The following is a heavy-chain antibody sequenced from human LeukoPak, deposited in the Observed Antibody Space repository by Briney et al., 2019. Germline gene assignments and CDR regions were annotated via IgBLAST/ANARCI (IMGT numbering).Heavy chain of an antibody. CDR3: ARDPPRYDSSGYFS. V-gene: IGHV3-7*01. J-gene: IGHJ5*02. CDR2: IKQDGSEK. Sequence: PGGSLRLSCAASGFTFSSYWMSWVRQAPGKGLEWVANIKQDGSEKYYVDSVKGRFTISRDNAKNSLYLQINSLRAEDTAVYYCARDPPRYDSSGYFSWGQGTLVTVSS. D-gene: IGHD3-22*01. CDR1: GFTFSSYW.